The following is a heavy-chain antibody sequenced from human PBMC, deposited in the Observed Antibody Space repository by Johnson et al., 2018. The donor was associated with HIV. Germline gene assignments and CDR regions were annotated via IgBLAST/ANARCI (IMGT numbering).Heavy chain of an antibody. J-gene: IGHJ3*02. V-gene: IGHV3-33*08. D-gene: IGHD1-1*01. CDR2: IWFDGSNK. CDR1: GFTFSSYA. CDR3: TRDLRTRAFDI. Sequence: QVQLVESGGDLVKPGGSLRLSCAASGFTFSSYAMHWVRQAPGKGLEWVAVIWFDGSNKYYADSVKGRFTISRDNSKNTLFLQMNSLIVGDTAVYFCTRDLRTRAFDIWGQGTMVTVSS.